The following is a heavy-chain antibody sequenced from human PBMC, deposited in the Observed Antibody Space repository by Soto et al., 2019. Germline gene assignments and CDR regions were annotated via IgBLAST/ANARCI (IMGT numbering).Heavy chain of an antibody. J-gene: IGHJ6*02. V-gene: IGHV1-2*04. CDR1: GYTFNGYY. CDR3: ARDLISRNIQFLFSYYGMDV. Sequence: VASVKVSCKASGYTFNGYYIHWVRQAPGQGLEWMGWVNPKTGDTNYAQKFQGWVTMTRDTSVNTAYVELTRLKSAGTAVYFCARDLISRNIQFLFSYYGMDVWGQGTTVTVSS. CDR2: VNPKTGDT. D-gene: IGHD3-10*01.